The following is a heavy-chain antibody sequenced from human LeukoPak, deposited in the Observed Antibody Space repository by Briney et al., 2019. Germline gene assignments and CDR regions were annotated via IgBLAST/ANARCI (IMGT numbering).Heavy chain of an antibody. D-gene: IGHD6-19*01. J-gene: IGHJ3*02. Sequence: GGSLRLSCAASGFTFSSYAMHWVRQAPGKGLEWVAVISYDGSNKYYADSVKGRFTISRDNSKNTLYLQMNSLRAEDTAVYYCARDGEFKQWLVLKDAFDIWGQGTMVTVSS. CDR2: ISYDGSNK. CDR3: ARDGEFKQWLVLKDAFDI. V-gene: IGHV3-30*04. CDR1: GFTFSSYA.